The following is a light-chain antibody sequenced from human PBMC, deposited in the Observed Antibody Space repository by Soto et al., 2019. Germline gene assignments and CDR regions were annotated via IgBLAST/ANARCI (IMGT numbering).Light chain of an antibody. CDR1: SSDVGGYNY. J-gene: IGLJ1*01. Sequence: QSVLTQPASVSGSPGQSITISCTGTSSDVGGYNYVSWYQQHPGKVPKLMIYEVSNRPSGVSNRFSGSKSGNTASLTISGLQAEDEADYYCSSYTSSSTLPYVFGTGTKLTVL. V-gene: IGLV2-14*01. CDR2: EVS. CDR3: SSYTSSSTLPYV.